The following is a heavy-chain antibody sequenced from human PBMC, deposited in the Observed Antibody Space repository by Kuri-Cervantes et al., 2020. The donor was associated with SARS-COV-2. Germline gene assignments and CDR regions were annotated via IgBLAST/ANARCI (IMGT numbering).Heavy chain of an antibody. D-gene: IGHD1-14*01. Sequence: GGSLRLSCAASGFTFSSYAMSWVRQAPGKGLEWVSAISGSGGSTYYADSVKGRFTISRDNSKNTLYLRMNSLRAEDTAVYYCARSGVSAATGYYYYYMDVWGKGTTVTVSS. J-gene: IGHJ6*03. CDR1: GFTFSSYA. V-gene: IGHV3-23*01. CDR2: ISGSGGST. CDR3: ARSGVSAATGYYYYYMDV.